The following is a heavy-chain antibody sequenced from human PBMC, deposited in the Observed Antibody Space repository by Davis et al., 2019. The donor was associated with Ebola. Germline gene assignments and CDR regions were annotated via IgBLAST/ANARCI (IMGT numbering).Heavy chain of an antibody. V-gene: IGHV3-48*01. D-gene: IGHD3-3*01. Sequence: GESLKISCAASGFTFSSYWMSWVRQAPGKGLEWLSYISSTGDTIYYADSVKGRFTISRDNSKNTLYLQMNSLRAEDTAVYYCARDRIYYDFWSGYYRNYYYGMDVWGQGTTVTVSS. CDR2: ISSTGDTI. J-gene: IGHJ6*02. CDR1: GFTFSSYW. CDR3: ARDRIYYDFWSGYYRNYYYGMDV.